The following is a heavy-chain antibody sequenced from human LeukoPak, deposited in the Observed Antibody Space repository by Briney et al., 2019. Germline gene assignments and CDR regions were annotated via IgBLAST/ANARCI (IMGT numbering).Heavy chain of an antibody. CDR3: ARDSHMVRGVIITWEFAY. CDR2: ISSSSSTI. J-gene: IGHJ4*02. Sequence: GGSLRLSCAASGFTFSSYSMNWVRQAPGKGLEWVSYISSSSSTIYYADSVKGRFTISRDNAKNSLYLQMNSLRAEDTAVYYCARDSHMVRGVIITWEFAYWGQGTLVTVSS. CDR1: GFTFSSYS. D-gene: IGHD3-10*01. V-gene: IGHV3-48*01.